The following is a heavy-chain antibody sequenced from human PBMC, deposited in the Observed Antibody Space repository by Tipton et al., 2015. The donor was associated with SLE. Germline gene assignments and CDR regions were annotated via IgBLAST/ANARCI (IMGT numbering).Heavy chain of an antibody. V-gene: IGHV4-61*01. CDR3: ARSPPYCSGGACYRRAYAFDF. CDR2: IFYSGNT. J-gene: IGHJ3*01. Sequence: TLSLTCFVSGDYITSDIYYWGWIRQPPGKGLEWIGYIFYSGNTNYNPSLNSRVTISLDTSKNQFSLKLSSVTAADTAVYYCARSPPYCSGGACYRRAYAFDFWGQGTMVTVSS. D-gene: IGHD2-15*01. CDR1: GDYITSDIYY.